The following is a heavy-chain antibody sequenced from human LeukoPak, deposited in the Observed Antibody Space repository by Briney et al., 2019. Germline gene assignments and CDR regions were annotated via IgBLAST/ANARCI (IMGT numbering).Heavy chain of an antibody. CDR3: ARGLYSSSP. Sequence: GGSLRLSCVASGLTFSSYAMSGVGRAPGKGLEWVSAISGSGFTYYADSVKGRFTISRDNSKNTLYLQMNSLRAEDTAVYYCARGLYSSSPWGQGTLVTVSS. J-gene: IGHJ4*02. CDR2: ISGSGFT. D-gene: IGHD6-6*01. CDR1: GLTFSSYA. V-gene: IGHV3-23*01.